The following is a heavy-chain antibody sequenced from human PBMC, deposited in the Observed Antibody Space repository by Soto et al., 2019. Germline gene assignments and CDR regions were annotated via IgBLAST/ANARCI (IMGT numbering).Heavy chain of an antibody. D-gene: IGHD3-10*01. CDR2: IFTRDAET. J-gene: IGHJ5*02. V-gene: IGHV5-51*01. Sequence: GESLKISGKGPGHLFNNHWIGWVRQTPGKGLEWMGLIFTRDAETKTSPSFQGHVSFSVDNSINTVYLQWTSLKTTDTGIYFCARGYFDSGHGYDLWGQGTLVTFSS. CDR3: ARGYFDSGHGYDL. CDR1: GHLFNNHW.